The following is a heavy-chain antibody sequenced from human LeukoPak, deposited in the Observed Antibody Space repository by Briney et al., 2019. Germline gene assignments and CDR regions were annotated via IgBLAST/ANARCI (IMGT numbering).Heavy chain of an antibody. J-gene: IGHJ4*02. CDR2: INHSGST. V-gene: IGHV4-34*01. CDR1: GGSFSGYY. Sequence: SEILSLTCAVYGGSFSGYYWSWIRQPPGKGLEWIGEINHSGSTNYNPSLKSRVTISVDTSKNQFSLKLSSVTAADTAVYYCARGYGTYYYGSGSFRTPYFDYWDQGTLVTVSS. D-gene: IGHD3-10*01. CDR3: ARGYGTYYYGSGSFRTPYFDY.